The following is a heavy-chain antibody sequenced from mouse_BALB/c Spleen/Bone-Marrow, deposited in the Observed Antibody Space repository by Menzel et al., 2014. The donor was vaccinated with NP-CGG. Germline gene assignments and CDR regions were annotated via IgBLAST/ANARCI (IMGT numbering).Heavy chain of an antibody. CDR3: TRSNYGYWFFDV. V-gene: IGHV1S81*02. CDR1: GYTFTSYY. Sequence: QVQLQQPGAELVKPGASVKLSCKAPGYTFTSYYMYWVKQRPGQGLEWIGEINPSNGGTNFNEKFKSKATLTVDKSSNTAYVQLSSLTSEDSAVYHCTRSNYGYWFFDVWGAGTTVTVSS. J-gene: IGHJ1*01. D-gene: IGHD1-1*01. CDR2: INPSNGGT.